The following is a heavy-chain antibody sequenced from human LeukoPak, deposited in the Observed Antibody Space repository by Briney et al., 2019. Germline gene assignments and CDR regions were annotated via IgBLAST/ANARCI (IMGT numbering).Heavy chain of an antibody. D-gene: IGHD2-2*01. J-gene: IGHJ4*02. CDR2: IYYSGST. V-gene: IGHV4-59*01. CDR3: ARDLRGNSCYDY. Sequence: PSETLSLTRIVSGGSMSIYYWSRIRQTPGKGLEWIGYIYYSGSTNYNPSLKSRVTISVDTSKNQFSLKLSSVTAADTAVYYCARDLRGNSCYDYWGQGTLVIVSS. CDR1: GGSMSIYY.